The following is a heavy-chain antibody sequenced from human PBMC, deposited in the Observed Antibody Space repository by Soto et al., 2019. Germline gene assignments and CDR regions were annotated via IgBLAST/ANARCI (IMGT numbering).Heavy chain of an antibody. D-gene: IGHD6-19*01. CDR2: VSYDGSKK. V-gene: IGHV3-30*03. Sequence: PGGSLRLSCAASGFIFSSYAMHWARQAPGKGLEWVATVSYDGSKKYYAESVKGRFTISRDDSKSTLDLQMSSLRAEDTAVYYCARDPYFGAVASPAFYFDYWGQGALVTVSS. J-gene: IGHJ4*02. CDR1: GFIFSSYA. CDR3: ARDPYFGAVASPAFYFDY.